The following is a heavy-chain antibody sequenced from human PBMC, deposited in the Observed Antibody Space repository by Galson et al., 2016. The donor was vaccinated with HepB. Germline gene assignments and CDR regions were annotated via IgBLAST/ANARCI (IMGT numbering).Heavy chain of an antibody. CDR1: GGTINSYT. D-gene: IGHD3-3*01. V-gene: IGHV1-69*13. CDR2: IISIFDTA. Sequence: SVKVSCKASGGTINSYTVSWVRQAPGQGLEWMGGIISIFDTAKYAQKFQGRVTITADESTSTAYMELSSLRSEDTAVYYCARALSRLEWFTFDSWGQGTLVTVSS. J-gene: IGHJ4*02. CDR3: ARALSRLEWFTFDS.